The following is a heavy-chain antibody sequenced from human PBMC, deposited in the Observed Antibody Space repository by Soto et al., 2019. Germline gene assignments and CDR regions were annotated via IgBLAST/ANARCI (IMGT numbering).Heavy chain of an antibody. CDR2: IKEDGSEK. J-gene: IGHJ4*02. V-gene: IGHV3-7*01. Sequence: SLRLSCGGSGFTFSSYWMSWVRQAPGKGLEWVAIIKEDGSEKYYVDSVKGRFTISRDNAKNSLYLQMTSLRAEDTAVYYCARDQPGPTSYWGQGTLVTVSS. CDR3: ARDQPGPTSY. CDR1: GFTFSSYW.